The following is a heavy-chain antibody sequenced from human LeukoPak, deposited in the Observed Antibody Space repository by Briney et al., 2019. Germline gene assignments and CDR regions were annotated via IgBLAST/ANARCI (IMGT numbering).Heavy chain of an antibody. CDR1: GFSLTNFA. CDR3: AKGAYDYIEMGYFDY. V-gene: IGHV3-23*01. Sequence: GGSLRLSCAASGFSLTNFAMSWVRQAPGKGLEWVSLIIGSSGDTFYADSLKGRFTISRDNSKNRLYLQMNSLRAEDTALYYCAKGAYDYIEMGYFDYWGQGTLVTVSS. D-gene: IGHD5-12*01. CDR2: IIGSSGDT. J-gene: IGHJ4*02.